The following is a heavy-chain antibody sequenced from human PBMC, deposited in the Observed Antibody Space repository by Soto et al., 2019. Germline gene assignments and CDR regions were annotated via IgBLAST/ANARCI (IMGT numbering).Heavy chain of an antibody. V-gene: IGHV3-30-3*01. CDR2: LSYDGNNK. Sequence: ESGGGVVQPGGSLRLSCAASGFSFARYAFHWVRQAPGKGLEWVAALSYDGNNKYYADSVEGRLTISRDTSTDTLYAQLTSLRSDDTAMYYCARGFGPSLQLGFDVWGQGTMVSVSS. D-gene: IGHD3-10*01. CDR1: GFSFARYA. CDR3: ARGFGPSLQLGFDV. J-gene: IGHJ3*01.